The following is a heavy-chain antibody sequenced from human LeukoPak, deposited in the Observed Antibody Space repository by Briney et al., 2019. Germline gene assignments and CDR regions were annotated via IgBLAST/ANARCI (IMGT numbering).Heavy chain of an antibody. D-gene: IGHD3-22*01. CDR2: IMQDGSEK. CDR3: VRDRSSGYYADAFDI. Sequence: HPGGSLRLSCAASGFTFSSYWMNWVRQAPGKGLEWVANIMQDGSEKYYVDSVKGRFTISRDNAKNSLYLQMNSLRAEDTAVYYCVRDRSSGYYADAFDIWGQGTMVTVSS. J-gene: IGHJ3*02. CDR1: GFTFSSYW. V-gene: IGHV3-7*01.